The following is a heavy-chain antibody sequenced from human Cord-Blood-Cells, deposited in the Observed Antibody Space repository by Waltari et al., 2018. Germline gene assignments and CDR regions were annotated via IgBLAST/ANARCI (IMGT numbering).Heavy chain of an antibody. CDR1: GGSSSGYY. J-gene: IGHJ5*02. CDR3: ARLVPYYYDSSGYYNWFDP. D-gene: IGHD3-22*01. CDR2: INHSGST. Sequence: QVQLQQWGAGLLKPSETLSLTCAVYGGSSSGYYWSWIRQPPGKGLEWIGEINHSGSTNYNPSLKSRVTISVDTSKNQFSLKLSSVTAADTAVYYCARLVPYYYDSSGYYNWFDPWGQGTLVTVSS. V-gene: IGHV4-34*01.